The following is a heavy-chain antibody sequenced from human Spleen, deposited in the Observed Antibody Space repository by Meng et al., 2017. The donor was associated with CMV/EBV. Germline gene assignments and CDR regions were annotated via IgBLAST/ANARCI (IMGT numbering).Heavy chain of an antibody. Sequence: GSLRLSCTVSGGPFSGYYWIWIRQPPGKGLEWIGEISHSGSTNYNPSLKSRLTISVDTSKKQFSLKLTSVTAADSAVYYCARDSSDSVAFDIWGQGTMVTVSS. CDR1: GGPFSGYY. J-gene: IGHJ3*02. V-gene: IGHV4-34*01. CDR2: ISHSGST. D-gene: IGHD3-22*01. CDR3: ARDSSDSVAFDI.